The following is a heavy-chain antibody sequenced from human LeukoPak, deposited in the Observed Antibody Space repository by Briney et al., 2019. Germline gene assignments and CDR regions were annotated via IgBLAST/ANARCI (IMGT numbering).Heavy chain of an antibody. CDR3: AKTASTFGSYFHFDY. CDR2: ISGSGGST. D-gene: IGHD1-26*01. J-gene: IGHJ4*02. Sequence: GGSLRLSCAASGFTFSSYAMSWDRQAPGKGLEWVSAISGSGGSTYYADSVKGRFTISRDNSKNTLYLQMNSLRAEDTAIYYCAKTASTFGSYFHFDYWGQGTLVTVSS. V-gene: IGHV3-23*01. CDR1: GFTFSSYA.